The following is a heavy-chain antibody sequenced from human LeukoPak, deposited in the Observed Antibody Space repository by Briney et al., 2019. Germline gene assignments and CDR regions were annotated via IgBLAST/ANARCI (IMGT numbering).Heavy chain of an antibody. D-gene: IGHD3-16*01. CDR1: GGSITTSGHY. CDR3: ANYVSGTMRDY. V-gene: IGHV4-39*01. J-gene: IGHJ4*02. Sequence: SETLSLTCTVSGGSITTSGHYWGWIRQPPGKGLEWIGSIDYRERTTYNPSLKSRVTISADTSRNQFSLKLSSVTATDTAVYYCANYVSGTMRDYWGQGTLVTVSS. CDR2: IDYRERT.